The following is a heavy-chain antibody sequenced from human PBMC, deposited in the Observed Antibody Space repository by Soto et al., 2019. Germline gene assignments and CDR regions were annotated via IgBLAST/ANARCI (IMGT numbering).Heavy chain of an antibody. CDR1: GFTFDDYA. Sequence: EVQLVESGGGLVQPGRSLRLSCAASGFTFDDYAMHWVRQAPGKGLEWVSGISWNSGSIGYADSVKGRFTISRDNAKNPLYLQMNSLRAEDTAFYYCAKFGDISCWYEDFVYWGQGTLVTVSS. V-gene: IGHV3-9*01. J-gene: IGHJ4*02. CDR3: AKFGDISCWYEDFVY. CDR2: ISWNSGSI. D-gene: IGHD6-19*01.